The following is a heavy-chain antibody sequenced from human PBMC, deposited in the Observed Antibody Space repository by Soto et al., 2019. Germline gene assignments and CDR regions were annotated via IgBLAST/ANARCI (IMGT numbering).Heavy chain of an antibody. Sequence: GASVKVSCKASGYTFTGYYIHWVRQAPGQGLEWMGSISPHSGGPNYAQRFQGRVTMTRDTSMTTVYMEMSRLTSDDTAVYYCAREGQTGANYYLDYWGQGTLVTVSS. J-gene: IGHJ4*02. CDR1: GYTFTGYY. D-gene: IGHD7-27*01. V-gene: IGHV1-2*02. CDR2: ISPHSGGP. CDR3: AREGQTGANYYLDY.